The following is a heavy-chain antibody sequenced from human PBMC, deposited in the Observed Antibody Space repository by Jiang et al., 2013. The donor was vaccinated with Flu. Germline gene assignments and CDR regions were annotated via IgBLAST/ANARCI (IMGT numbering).Heavy chain of an antibody. CDR2: INHSGSA. V-gene: IGHV4-34*01. CDR3: ARRVRDQRPYGMDV. D-gene: IGHD2-2*01. Sequence: LLKPSETLSLTCAVYDGSFSGYYWTWIRQPPGKGLEWIGEINHSGSAKYNPSLKSRVTISVDTSKNQFSLKLSSVTAADTAVYYCARRVRDQRPYGMDVWGQGTTVTVSS. CDR1: DGSFSGYY. J-gene: IGHJ6*02.